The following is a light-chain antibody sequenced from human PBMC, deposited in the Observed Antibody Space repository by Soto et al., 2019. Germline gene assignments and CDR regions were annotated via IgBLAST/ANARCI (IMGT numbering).Light chain of an antibody. CDR2: GAS. Sequence: DIVLTQSPGTLSLSPGERATLSCRASQTVSSDYLAWYQQKPGQAPRLLIYGASSRATSIPDRFSGSGSGTDFTLTISRLEPEDFAVYYCQQYGSSPALTFGGGTKVEIK. CDR3: QQYGSSPALT. V-gene: IGKV3-20*01. CDR1: QTVSSDY. J-gene: IGKJ4*01.